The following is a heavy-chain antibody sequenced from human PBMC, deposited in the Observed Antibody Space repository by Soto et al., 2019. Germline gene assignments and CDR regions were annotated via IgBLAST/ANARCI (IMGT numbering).Heavy chain of an antibody. J-gene: IGHJ5*01. CDR1: GFNFRYYA. CDR3: AKASNSSPWFDSWLES. CDR2: INDNGDST. Sequence: XGSLLLSCAASGFNFRYYAMTWVRQAPGKGLEWVSSINDNGDSTHYADSVKGRFTISRDNSKNTLYLQMKSLTAEDTAVYFCAKASNSSPWFDSWLESWGQGTLVTVSS. V-gene: IGHV3-23*01. D-gene: IGHD6-6*01.